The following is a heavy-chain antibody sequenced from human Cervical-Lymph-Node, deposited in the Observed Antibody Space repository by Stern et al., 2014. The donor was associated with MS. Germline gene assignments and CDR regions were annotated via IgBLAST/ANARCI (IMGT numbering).Heavy chain of an antibody. D-gene: IGHD3-22*01. CDR1: GYTFSGYY. CDR3: ARSITMIVVDRKVSFDI. Sequence: QVQLVQSGAEVKKPGASVKVSCKASGYTFSGYYMNWVRQAPGQGLEWMGRINPSSGGSSYAQKFQGRVTMTRDTSITTVYRELRRLRSDDTAAYYCARSITMIVVDRKVSFDIWGQGTMVTVSS. V-gene: IGHV1-2*06. J-gene: IGHJ3*02. CDR2: INPSSGGS.